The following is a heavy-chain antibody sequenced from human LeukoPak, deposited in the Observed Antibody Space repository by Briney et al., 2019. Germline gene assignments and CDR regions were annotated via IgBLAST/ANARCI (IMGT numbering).Heavy chain of an antibody. CDR1: GFTFSTYS. CDR2: ISSSSSTI. CDR3: AKDLGDSGPTPDSDY. D-gene: IGHD1-26*01. Sequence: GGSLRLSCAASGFTFSTYSMNWVRQAPGKGLEWVSYISSSSSTIYYADSVKGRFTISRDNAKNSLYLQMNSLRAEDTAVYYCAKDLGDSGPTPDSDYWGQGTLVTVSS. J-gene: IGHJ4*02. V-gene: IGHV3-48*04.